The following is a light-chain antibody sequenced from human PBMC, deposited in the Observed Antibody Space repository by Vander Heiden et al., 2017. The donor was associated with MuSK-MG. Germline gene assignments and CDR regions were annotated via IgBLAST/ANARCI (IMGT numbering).Light chain of an antibody. CDR3: QQCYSTPLT. Sequence: IQTTHSPSSLSASVGDRVTITCRASQSISSYLNWYQQKPGKAPKLLIYAASSFQSGVPSRFSGSGSGTDFTLTISSLQPEDFATYYSQQCYSTPLTFGGGTKVEIK. J-gene: IGKJ4*01. V-gene: IGKV1-39*01. CDR2: AAS. CDR1: QSISSY.